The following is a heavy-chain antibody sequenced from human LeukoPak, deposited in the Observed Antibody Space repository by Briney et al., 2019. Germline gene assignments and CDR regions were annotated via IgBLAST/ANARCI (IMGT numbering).Heavy chain of an antibody. V-gene: IGHV1-18*01. Sequence: ASVKVSCKASGYTFTSYGISWVRQAPGQGLEWMGWISAYNGNTNYAQKLQGSVTMTTDTSTSTAYMELRSLRSDDTAVYYCARGDLSSGWYYFDYWGQGTLVTVSS. CDR3: ARGDLSSGWYYFDY. D-gene: IGHD6-19*01. CDR2: ISAYNGNT. J-gene: IGHJ4*02. CDR1: GYTFTSYG.